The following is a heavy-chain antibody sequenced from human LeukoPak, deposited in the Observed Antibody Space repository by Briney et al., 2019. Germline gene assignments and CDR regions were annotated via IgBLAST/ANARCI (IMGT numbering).Heavy chain of an antibody. Sequence: PGGSLRLSCVASGFSFSDYTMNWVRQAPGKGLEWVSFISSSFSYIYYADSVKGRFTISRDNSKNTLYLQMNSLRAEDTAVYYCAKTDHSRVPGAFDIWGQGTMVTVSS. J-gene: IGHJ3*02. CDR1: GFSFSDYT. V-gene: IGHV3-21*04. D-gene: IGHD3-22*01. CDR3: AKTDHSRVPGAFDI. CDR2: ISSSFSYI.